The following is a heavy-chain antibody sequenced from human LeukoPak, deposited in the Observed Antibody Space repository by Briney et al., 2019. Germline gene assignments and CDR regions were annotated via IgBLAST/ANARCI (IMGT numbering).Heavy chain of an antibody. V-gene: IGHV1-2*02. D-gene: IGHD3-22*01. J-gene: IGHJ1*01. CDR1: GYTFSGYY. Sequence: VASVKVSCKASGYTFSGYYLHWVRQAPGQGLEWMGWINPNSGGTNSAQKFQGRVTMTRDTSNITAYMELSRLRSDDTAVYFCARGYYDSSDYEYFQHWGQGTLVTVSS. CDR3: ARGYYDSSDYEYFQH. CDR2: INPNSGGT.